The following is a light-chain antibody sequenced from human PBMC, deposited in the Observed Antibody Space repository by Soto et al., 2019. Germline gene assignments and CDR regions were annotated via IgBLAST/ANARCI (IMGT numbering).Light chain of an antibody. J-gene: IGLJ1*01. CDR2: EVS. CDR3: SSYAGNSNLYV. V-gene: IGLV2-8*01. Sequence: QSALTQPPSASVSPGQSVTISCTGTSSDVGAYKYVSWYQQHPGKAPKLMIYEVSQRPSGVPDRLSGSKSGNTASLTVSGLQAEDEADYYCSSYAGNSNLYVFGTGTKVTVL. CDR1: SSDVGAYKY.